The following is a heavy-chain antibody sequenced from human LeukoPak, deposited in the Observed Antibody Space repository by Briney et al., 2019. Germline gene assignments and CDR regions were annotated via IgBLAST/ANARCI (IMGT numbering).Heavy chain of an antibody. CDR2: ISYDGSEK. CDR3: AKEGIVVVPANIYYYYYMDV. CDR1: GFTFSSYA. J-gene: IGHJ6*03. D-gene: IGHD2-2*01. V-gene: IGHV3-30*07. Sequence: QPGGSLRLSCAASGFTFSSYAMDWVRQAPGKGLEWVAVISYDGSEKYYADSVKGRFTISRDNSKNTLYLQMNSLRAEDTAVYYCAKEGIVVVPANIYYYYYMDVWGKGTTVTISS.